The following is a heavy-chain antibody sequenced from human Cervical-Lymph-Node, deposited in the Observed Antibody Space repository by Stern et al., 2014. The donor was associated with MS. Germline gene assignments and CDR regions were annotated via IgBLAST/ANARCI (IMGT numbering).Heavy chain of an antibody. CDR2: ISSSSSYI. D-gene: IGHD3-9*01. V-gene: IGHV3-21*01. CDR1: GFTFSSYS. J-gene: IGHJ2*01. CDR3: AREEDSYDILTGYLSRYFDL. Sequence: VQLVESGGGLVKPGGSLRLSCAASGFTFSSYSMNWVRQAPGKGLEWVSSISSSSSYIYYADSVKGRFTISRDNAKNSLYLQMNSLRAEDTAVYYCAREEDSYDILTGYLSRYFDLWGRGTLVTVSS.